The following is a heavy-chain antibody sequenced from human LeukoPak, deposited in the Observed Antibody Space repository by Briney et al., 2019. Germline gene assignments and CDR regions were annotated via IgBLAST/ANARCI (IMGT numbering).Heavy chain of an antibody. Sequence: ASVKVSCKASGGTFSSYAISWVRQAPGQGLEWMGRIIPILGIANYAQKFQGRVTITADKSTSTAYMELSSLRSEDTAVYYCARAGDCSGGGCYSGRYYYYGMDVWGQGTTVTVSS. D-gene: IGHD2-15*01. V-gene: IGHV1-69*04. CDR3: ARAGDCSGGGCYSGRYYYYGMDV. CDR2: IIPILGIA. J-gene: IGHJ6*02. CDR1: GGTFSSYA.